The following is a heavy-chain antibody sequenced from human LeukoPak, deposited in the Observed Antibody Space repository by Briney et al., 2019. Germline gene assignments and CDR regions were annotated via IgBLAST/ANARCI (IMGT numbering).Heavy chain of an antibody. CDR1: GGSISSSTYY. Sequence: PSQTLSLTCNVSGGSISSSTYYWSWIRQPAGKGLEWIGRIHTGGNTNYNPSLKSRVTISVDTSKNQFSLKLSSVTAADTAVYYCARDPPDGVSDYWGQGTLVTVSS. J-gene: IGHJ4*02. V-gene: IGHV4-61*02. CDR2: IHTGGNT. D-gene: IGHD5-24*01. CDR3: ARDPPDGVSDY.